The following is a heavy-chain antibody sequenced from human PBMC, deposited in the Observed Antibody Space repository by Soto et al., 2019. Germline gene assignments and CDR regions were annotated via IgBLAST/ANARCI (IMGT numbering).Heavy chain of an antibody. J-gene: IGHJ4*02. CDR1: GFTVSSNY. CDR3: ASKTVTRLGVFDY. D-gene: IGHD4-17*01. V-gene: IGHV3-66*01. CDR2: IYSGGST. Sequence: GGSLRLSCAASGFTVSSNYMSWVRQAPGKGLEWVSVIYSGGSTYYADSVKGRFTISRDNSKNTLYLQMNSLRAEDTAVYYCASKTVTRLGVFDYWGQGTLVTVSS.